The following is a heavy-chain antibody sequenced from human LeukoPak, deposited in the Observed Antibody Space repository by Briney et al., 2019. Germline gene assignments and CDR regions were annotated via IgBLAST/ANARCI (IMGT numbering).Heavy chain of an antibody. CDR3: ARAMVRGAHTFDY. CDR1: GYSFTSYW. CDR2: IYPGDSDT. Sequence: TGESLKISCKGSGYSFTSYWIGWVRQMPGKGLEWMGIIYPGDSDTRYSPSFQGQVTISADKSIGTAYLQWSSLKASDTAMYYCARAMVRGAHTFDYWGQGTLVTVSS. D-gene: IGHD3-10*01. V-gene: IGHV5-51*01. J-gene: IGHJ4*02.